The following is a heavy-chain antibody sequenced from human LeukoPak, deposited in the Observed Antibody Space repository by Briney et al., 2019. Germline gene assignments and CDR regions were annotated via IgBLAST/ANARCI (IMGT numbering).Heavy chain of an antibody. CDR2: IYYSVST. CDR1: GGSISSYY. V-gene: IGHV4-59*01. J-gene: IGHJ1*01. Sequence: SETRSLTCTVSGGSISSYYWSWIRQPPGKGLEWIGYIYYSVSTNYNPSLKSRVTISVDTSKNQFSLKLSSVTAADTAVYYCARAGYCSSTSCYGLGYFQHWGQGTLVTVSS. D-gene: IGHD2-2*01. CDR3: ARAGYCSSTSCYGLGYFQH.